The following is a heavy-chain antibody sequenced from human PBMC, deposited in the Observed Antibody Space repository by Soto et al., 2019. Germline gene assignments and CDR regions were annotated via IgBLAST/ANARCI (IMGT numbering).Heavy chain of an antibody. J-gene: IGHJ5*02. CDR2: ISAHNGNT. D-gene: IGHD3-3*01. Sequence: QGQLVQSGAEVKKPGASVKVSCKASGYSFTRDGITWGRQAPGQGLEWMGWISAHNGNTKYGEKFQDRVIMTPDTPTSTAYMEVRSLRSDDTAVYYCARDGFLGQGWFDTWGQGTLVTVSS. V-gene: IGHV1-18*01. CDR3: ARDGFLGQGWFDT. CDR1: GYSFTRDG.